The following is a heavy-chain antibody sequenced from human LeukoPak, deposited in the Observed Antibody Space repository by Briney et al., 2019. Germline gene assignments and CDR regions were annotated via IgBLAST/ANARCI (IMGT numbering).Heavy chain of an antibody. CDR2: ISGSSSYI. V-gene: IGHV3-21*01. Sequence: GGSLRLSCAASGFTFSSYSMNWVRQAPWRGLEWVSSISGSSSYIYHADSVKGRFTISRGNAKNSLYLQMTSLRAEDTAVYYCARNNDYWGQGTLVTVSS. CDR3: ARNNDY. J-gene: IGHJ4*02. CDR1: GFTFSSYS.